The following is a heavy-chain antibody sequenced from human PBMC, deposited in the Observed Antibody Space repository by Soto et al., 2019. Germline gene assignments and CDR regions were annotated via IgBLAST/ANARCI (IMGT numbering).Heavy chain of an antibody. CDR1: GGSFSSHG. V-gene: IGHV1-69*06. Sequence: QVQLVQSGTVVQRRGSSVKVSCQASGGSFSSHGMAWVRQAPGQGLEWMGGIIPTFGTATYAPKFQGRVTITADKSTDTAYMDLSSLRSEDTAVYFCASARSAQDFDFWGQGTLITVSS. CDR2: IIPTFGTA. CDR3: ASARSAQDFDF. D-gene: IGHD1-26*01. J-gene: IGHJ4*02.